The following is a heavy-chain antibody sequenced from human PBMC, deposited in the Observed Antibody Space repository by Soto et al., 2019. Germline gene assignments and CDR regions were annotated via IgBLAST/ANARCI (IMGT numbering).Heavy chain of an antibody. J-gene: IGHJ4*02. Sequence: QVPLVESGGGVVQPGRSLRLSCAASGFPFSSYGMHWGRQAPGKGLEWVAVIWYDGSNKYYADSVKGRFTISRDNSKNTLYLQMNSLRAEDTAVYYCARTQVDTAMASSLDYWGQGTLVTVSS. D-gene: IGHD5-18*01. CDR3: ARTQVDTAMASSLDY. CDR1: GFPFSSYG. CDR2: IWYDGSNK. V-gene: IGHV3-33*01.